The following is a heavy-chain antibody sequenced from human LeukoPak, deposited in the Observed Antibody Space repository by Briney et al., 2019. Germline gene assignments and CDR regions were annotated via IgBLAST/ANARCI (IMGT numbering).Heavy chain of an antibody. CDR3: AKHTRSVARADAFDI. CDR1: TFTLSTYA. D-gene: IGHD4-23*01. CDR2: ITGSGGST. Sequence: GGSLRLSCASSTFTLSTYAMSWVRQAPGKGLEWVSSITGSGGSTFYADSVKGRFTISRDNSKNTVFLQVNSLRAEDTAVYYCAKHTRSVARADAFDIWGQGTMVTVYS. J-gene: IGHJ3*02. V-gene: IGHV3-23*01.